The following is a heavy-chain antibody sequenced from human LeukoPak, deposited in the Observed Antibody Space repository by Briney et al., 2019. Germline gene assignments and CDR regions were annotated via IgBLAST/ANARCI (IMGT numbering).Heavy chain of an antibody. CDR2: INPNSGDT. D-gene: IGHD3-10*01. J-gene: IGHJ4*02. Sequence: ASEKVSCKASGYTFTGYFMHWVRQAPGQGLEWMGWINPNSGDTNYAQKFQGRVTMTRDTSISTAYMELSSLRYDDTAVYYCASRGGSGKYDFDFWGQGTLVTVSS. CDR3: ASRGGSGKYDFDF. V-gene: IGHV1-2*02. CDR1: GYTFTGYF.